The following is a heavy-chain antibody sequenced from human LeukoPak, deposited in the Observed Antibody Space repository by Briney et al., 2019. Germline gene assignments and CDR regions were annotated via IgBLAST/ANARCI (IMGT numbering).Heavy chain of an antibody. Sequence: GGSLRLSCAASGFTFSNAWMSWVRQAPGKGVEWVGRIKSKTDGGTTDYAAPVKGRFTISRDDSKNTLYLQMNSLKTEDTAVYYCTTGVDYEPFQHWGQGTLVAVSS. V-gene: IGHV3-15*01. CDR3: TTGVDYEPFQH. D-gene: IGHD4/OR15-4a*01. J-gene: IGHJ1*01. CDR1: GFTFSNAW. CDR2: IKSKTDGGTT.